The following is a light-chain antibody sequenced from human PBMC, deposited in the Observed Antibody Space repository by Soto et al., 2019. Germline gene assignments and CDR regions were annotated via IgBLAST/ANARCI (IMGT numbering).Light chain of an antibody. Sequence: DVQMTQYNSTLSASVGDRVTITCRASQSISVWLAWYQQKAGKAPNLLIYKASRLESGVPSRFSGSGSETEFTLTISGLQPGDSATYYCQQYNSYSPTFGQGTKVDIK. CDR1: QSISVW. CDR3: QQYNSYSPT. CDR2: KAS. V-gene: IGKV1-5*03. J-gene: IGKJ1*01.